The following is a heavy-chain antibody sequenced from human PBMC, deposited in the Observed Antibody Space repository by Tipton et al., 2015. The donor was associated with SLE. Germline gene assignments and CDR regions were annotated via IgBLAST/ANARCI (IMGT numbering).Heavy chain of an antibody. D-gene: IGHD2-15*01. CDR2: IYTSGST. Sequence: TLSLTCTVSGGSISSGSYYWSWIRQPAGKGLEWIGHIYTSGSTNYNPSLQSRVTISVDTSKNQFSLKLSSVTAADTAVYYCARVGCSGGSCYVDYWGQGTLVTVSS. CDR3: ARVGCSGGSCYVDY. V-gene: IGHV4-61*09. J-gene: IGHJ4*02. CDR1: GGSISSGSYY.